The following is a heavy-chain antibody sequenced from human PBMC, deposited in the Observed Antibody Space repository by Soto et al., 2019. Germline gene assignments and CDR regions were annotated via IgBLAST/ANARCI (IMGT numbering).Heavy chain of an antibody. D-gene: IGHD6-13*01. J-gene: IGHJ3*02. CDR2: IYYSGTT. CDR1: GGSVSSAASF. Sequence: SETLSLTCSVSGGSVSSAASFWSWIRQPPGKGLEWIGYIYYSGTTNYNPTLKSRVLISVDRSKNHFSLKVTSVTAADTAVYYCARVGIADDAFDIWGQGTLVTVSS. CDR3: ARVGIADDAFDI. V-gene: IGHV4-61*03.